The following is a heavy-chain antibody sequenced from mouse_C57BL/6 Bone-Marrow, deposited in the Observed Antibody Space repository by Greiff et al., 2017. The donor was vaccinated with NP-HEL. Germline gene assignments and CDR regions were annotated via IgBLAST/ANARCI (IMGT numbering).Heavy chain of an antibody. CDR3: AREDYCILWYFDV. Sequence: EVKLQESGPGLVKPSQSLSLTCSVTGYSITSGYYWNWIRQFPGNKLEWMGYISYDGSNNYNPSLKNRISITRDTSKNQFFLKLNSVTTEDTATDYCAREDYCILWYFDVWGTGTTVTVSS. CDR1: GYSITSGYY. D-gene: IGHD1-1*01. J-gene: IGHJ1*03. CDR2: ISYDGSN. V-gene: IGHV3-6*01.